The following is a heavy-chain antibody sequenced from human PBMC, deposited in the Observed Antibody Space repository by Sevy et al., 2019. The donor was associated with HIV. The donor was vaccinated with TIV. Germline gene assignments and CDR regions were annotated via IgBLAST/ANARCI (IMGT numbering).Heavy chain of an antibody. D-gene: IGHD4-17*01. Sequence: GGSLRLSCAASGFALSNYYAMHWVRQAPGKGLEWVALISYDGSDKYYADSVKGRFTISRDNFKNTLYLQMNSLTTEETAVYYCARPRANYVDHYFFYAMDVWGQGTTVTVS. CDR2: ISYDGSDK. V-gene: IGHV3-30-3*01. CDR1: GFALSNYYA. CDR3: ARPRANYVDHYFFYAMDV. J-gene: IGHJ6*02.